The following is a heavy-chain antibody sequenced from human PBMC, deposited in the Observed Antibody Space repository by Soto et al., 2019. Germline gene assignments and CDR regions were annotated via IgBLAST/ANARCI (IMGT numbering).Heavy chain of an antibody. J-gene: IGHJ4*02. V-gene: IGHV3-23*01. D-gene: IGHD3-10*01. CDR3: AKGRGGSGSLTPRVDF. Sequence: EVQLLESGGGLVQPGGSLRLSCAASGFTFNNYAITWVRQAPGKGLEWFSAISGGGDTTSYADSVKGRFTVSRDGSKITLFLQMSSLRAEDTALYYCAKGRGGSGSLTPRVDFWGQGTLGTVSS. CDR2: ISGGGDTT. CDR1: GFTFNNYA.